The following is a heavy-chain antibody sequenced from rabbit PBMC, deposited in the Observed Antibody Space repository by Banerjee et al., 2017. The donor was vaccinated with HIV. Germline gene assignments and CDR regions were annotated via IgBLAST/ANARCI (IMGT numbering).Heavy chain of an antibody. V-gene: IGHV1S45*01. CDR2: IYGDSSGST. CDR1: GFSFSSSYW. D-gene: IGHD6-1*01. J-gene: IGHJ4*01. Sequence: QQQLVESGGDLVKPEGSLTLTCTASGFSFSSSYWICWVRQAPGKGLEWIACIYGDSSGSTYYASWAKGRFTISKTSSTTVTLQMTSLTAADTATYFCARKLSLWGPGTLVTVS. CDR3: ARKLSL.